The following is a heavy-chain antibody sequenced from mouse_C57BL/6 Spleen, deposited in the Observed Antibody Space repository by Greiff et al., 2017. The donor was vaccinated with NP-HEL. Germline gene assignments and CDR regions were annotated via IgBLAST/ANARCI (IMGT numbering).Heavy chain of an antibody. Sequence: QVQLQQSGPELVKPGASVKISCKASGYAFSSSWMNWVKQRPGKGLEWIGRIYPGDGDTNYNGKFKGKATLTADKSSSTAYMQLSSLTSEDSAVYFCARKGSYYNNFDYWGQGTTLTVSS. J-gene: IGHJ2*01. CDR1: GYAFSSSW. V-gene: IGHV1-82*01. CDR2: IYPGDGDT. CDR3: ARKGSYYNNFDY. D-gene: IGHD2-12*01.